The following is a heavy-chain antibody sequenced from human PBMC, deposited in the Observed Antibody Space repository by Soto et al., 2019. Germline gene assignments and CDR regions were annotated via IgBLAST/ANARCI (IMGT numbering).Heavy chain of an antibody. Sequence: GGSLRLSCAASGFTFRTYGMHWVRQAPGKGLEWVAVISYDGSNTYYADSVKGRFTISRDNSKNKLSLQMNSLRAEDTAVYYCAKAVDYYYYYGMDVWGQGTTVTVSS. CDR3: AKAVDYYYYYGMDV. CDR2: ISYDGSNT. CDR1: GFTFRTYG. D-gene: IGHD6-19*01. J-gene: IGHJ6*02. V-gene: IGHV3-30*18.